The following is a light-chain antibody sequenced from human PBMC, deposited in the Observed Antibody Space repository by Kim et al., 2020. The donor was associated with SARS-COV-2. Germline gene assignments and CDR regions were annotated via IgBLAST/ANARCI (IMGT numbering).Light chain of an antibody. Sequence: SGEGDTLSCCCSHSVSGSYLAWYHQKPRQPPRLLIYGAACRTATIPDRFSSGRSGTNFSLTISRRLPQDFAVYYCRQYGNSPRFTFGQGTRLEIK. CDR3: RQYGNSPRFT. J-gene: IGKJ5*01. CDR1: HSVSGSY. CDR2: GAA. V-gene: IGKV3-20*01.